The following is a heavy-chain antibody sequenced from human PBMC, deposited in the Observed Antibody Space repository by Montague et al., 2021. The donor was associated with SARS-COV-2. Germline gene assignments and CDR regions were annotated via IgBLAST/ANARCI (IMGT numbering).Heavy chain of an antibody. CDR2: ISYDGRNK. V-gene: IGHV3-30-3*01. Sequence: SLRLSCAASAFTFSSDAMHWVRQAPGKGLEWVALISYDGRNKYYADSVLGRVTLSRDNSKNTMFLQMNSLRVEDTAVYFCARDNTPYGGFPFYGMDVWGKGTTV. CDR1: AFTFSSDA. CDR3: ARDNTPYGGFPFYGMDV. D-gene: IGHD4-23*01. J-gene: IGHJ6*04.